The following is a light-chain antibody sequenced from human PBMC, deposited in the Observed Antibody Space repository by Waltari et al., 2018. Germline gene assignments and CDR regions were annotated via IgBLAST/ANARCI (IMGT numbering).Light chain of an antibody. Sequence: DIVMTQSPDSLAVSLGERATLNCKSGQSVLYSSNNKNYLAWYQQKPGQPPKLLIYWASTRESGVPDRFSGSGSGTDFTLTISSLQAEDVAVYYCQQYYSTPPITFGQGTRLEIK. CDR1: QSVLYSSNNKNY. J-gene: IGKJ5*01. V-gene: IGKV4-1*01. CDR2: WAS. CDR3: QQYYSTPPIT.